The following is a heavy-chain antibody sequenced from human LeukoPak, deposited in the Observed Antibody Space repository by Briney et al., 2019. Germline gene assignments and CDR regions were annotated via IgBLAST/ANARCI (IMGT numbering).Heavy chain of an antibody. CDR2: ISSSSSYI. D-gene: IGHD2-15*01. CDR1: GFTFSSYS. Sequence: PGGSLRLSCAASGFTFSSYSMNWVRQAPGKGLEWVSSISSSSSYIYYADSVKGRFTISRDNAKNSLYLQMNSLRAEDTAVYYGAREGCSGGSCYSDYWGQGTLITVSS. V-gene: IGHV3-21*01. J-gene: IGHJ4*02. CDR3: AREGCSGGSCYSDY.